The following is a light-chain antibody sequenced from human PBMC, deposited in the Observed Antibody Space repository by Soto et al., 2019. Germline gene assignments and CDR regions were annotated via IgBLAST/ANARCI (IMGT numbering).Light chain of an antibody. Sequence: QSALTQPASVSGSPGQSITISCTGTSIDVGGYNYVSWYQQHPGKAPKLMIYEVSNRPSGVSSRFSGSKSGNTASLTVSGLQAEDDADYYCTSYTSSSTLVFGTGTKVIVL. J-gene: IGLJ1*01. CDR1: SIDVGGYNY. CDR2: EVS. CDR3: TSYTSSSTLV. V-gene: IGLV2-14*01.